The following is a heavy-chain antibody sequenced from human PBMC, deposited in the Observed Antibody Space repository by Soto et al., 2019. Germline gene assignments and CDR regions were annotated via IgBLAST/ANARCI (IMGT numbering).Heavy chain of an antibody. CDR2: ISSSGSFR. Sequence: GSLRLSCAASGFTFSTYAMNWVRQAPGKGLEWVSSISSSGSFRYYADSVKGRFTISRDNAKNSLYLQMNSLRAQDTAVYYCARGAPGRDGYNLDFQHWGQGTLVTVSS. CDR1: GFTFSTYA. V-gene: IGHV3-21*04. J-gene: IGHJ1*01. CDR3: ARGAPGRDGYNLDFQH. D-gene: IGHD5-12*01.